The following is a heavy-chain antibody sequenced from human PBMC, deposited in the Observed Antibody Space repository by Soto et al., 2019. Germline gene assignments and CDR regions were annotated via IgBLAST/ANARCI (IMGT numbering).Heavy chain of an antibody. J-gene: IGHJ6*02. Sequence: ASVKVSCKASGYTFTGYYMHWVRQAPGQGLEWMGWINPNSGGTNYAQKFQGWVTMTRDTSISTAYMELSRLRSDDTAVYYCARDHSLALEKYYYHYYRMDVWARGTTVTVSS. CDR2: INPNSGGT. CDR3: ARDHSLALEKYYYHYYRMDV. V-gene: IGHV1-2*04. D-gene: IGHD3-3*02. CDR1: GYTFTGYY.